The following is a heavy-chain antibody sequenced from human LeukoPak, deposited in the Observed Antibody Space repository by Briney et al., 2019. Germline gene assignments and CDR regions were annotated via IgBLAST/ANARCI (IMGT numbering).Heavy chain of an antibody. CDR3: ARGVKGAGTDY. CDR2: INNSGST. D-gene: IGHD6-13*01. J-gene: IGHJ4*02. V-gene: IGHV4-34*01. Sequence: SGTLSLTCAVSGGTFSGYYWSWVRQPPGKGLEWMGEINNSGSTNYNPSLKSRGTISVDTSKNQFSLKLSSVTAADTAVYYCARGVKGAGTDYCGQGTLVTVSS. CDR1: GGTFSGYY.